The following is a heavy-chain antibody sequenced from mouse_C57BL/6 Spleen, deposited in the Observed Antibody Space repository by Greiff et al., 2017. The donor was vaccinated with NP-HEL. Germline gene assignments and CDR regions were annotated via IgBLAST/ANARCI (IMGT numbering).Heavy chain of an antibody. CDR2: ISDGGSYT. CDR1: GFTFSSYA. V-gene: IGHV5-4*01. Sequence: DVKLVESGGGLVKPGGSLKLSCAASGFTFSSYAMSWVRQTPEKRLEWVATISDGGSYTYYPDNVKGRFTISRDNAKNNLYLQMSHLKSEDTAMYYCARERGDFDYWGQGTTLTVSS. CDR3: ARERGDFDY. J-gene: IGHJ2*01.